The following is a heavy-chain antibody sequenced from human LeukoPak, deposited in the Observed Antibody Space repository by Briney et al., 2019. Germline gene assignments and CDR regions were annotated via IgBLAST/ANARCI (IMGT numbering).Heavy chain of an antibody. D-gene: IGHD6-13*01. CDR3: ARESRAGSWFDY. CDR1: GGSISSYY. Sequence: SETLSLTCTVSGGSISSYYWSWIRQPAGKGLEWIGRIYTSGSTNFNPSLKSRVTMSVDTSKNQFSLKVSSVTAAATALYSCARESRAGSWFDYWGQGTLVTVSS. V-gene: IGHV4-4*07. J-gene: IGHJ4*02. CDR2: IYTSGST.